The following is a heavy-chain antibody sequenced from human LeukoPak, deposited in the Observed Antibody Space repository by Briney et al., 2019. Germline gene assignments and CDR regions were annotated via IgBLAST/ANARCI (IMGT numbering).Heavy chain of an antibody. Sequence: ASVKVSCRASGYTFTSYYMHWVRQAPGQGLEWMGIINPSGGSTSYAQKFQGRVTMTRDTSTSTVYMELSSLRSEDTAVYYCTRGVGSITYLDYWGQGTLVTVSS. V-gene: IGHV1-46*01. CDR3: TRGVGSITYLDY. CDR2: INPSGGST. J-gene: IGHJ4*02. CDR1: GYTFTSYY. D-gene: IGHD1-20*01.